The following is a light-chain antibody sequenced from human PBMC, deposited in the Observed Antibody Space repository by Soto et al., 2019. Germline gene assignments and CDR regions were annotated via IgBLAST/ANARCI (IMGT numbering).Light chain of an antibody. CDR2: GAS. CDR1: QSVRSD. J-gene: IGKJ5*01. Sequence: EIVMTQSQVPLSAPLGERATLSCRASQSVRSDLAWYQQTPGPAPRLLIYGASNKATGVPARFSGSGSGTEFTLTISSLQAEDFAVYYCQQYNNWPPIAFGQGTRLEIK. CDR3: QQYNNWPPIA. V-gene: IGKV3-15*01.